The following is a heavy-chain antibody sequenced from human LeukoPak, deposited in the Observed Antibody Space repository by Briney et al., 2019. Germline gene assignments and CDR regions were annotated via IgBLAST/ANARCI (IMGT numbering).Heavy chain of an antibody. V-gene: IGHV4-59*10. CDR3: GGGTSWYVVDF. CDR2: IYTSGST. Sequence: SETLSLTCAVYGGSFSGYYWSWIRQPPGKGLEWIGRIYTSGSTNYNPSLKSRVTISVDTSKNQFSPKLSSVTAADTAVYYCGGGTSWYVVDFWGQGTLVTVSS. J-gene: IGHJ4*02. D-gene: IGHD6-13*01. CDR1: GGSFSGYY.